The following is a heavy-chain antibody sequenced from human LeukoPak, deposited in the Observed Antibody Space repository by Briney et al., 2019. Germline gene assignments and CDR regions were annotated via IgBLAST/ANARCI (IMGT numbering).Heavy chain of an antibody. CDR3: ARMRPALLAAAGTGFDY. Sequence: ASLIVSFMHSAYTFTRYGISWVRQAPGQGHEWMGWISAYNGNTNYAQKLQGRVTMTTDTSTSTAYMELRSLRSDDTAVYYCARMRPALLAAAGTGFDYWGQGTLVTVSS. V-gene: IGHV1-18*01. D-gene: IGHD6-13*01. CDR1: AYTFTRYG. CDR2: ISAYNGNT. J-gene: IGHJ4*02.